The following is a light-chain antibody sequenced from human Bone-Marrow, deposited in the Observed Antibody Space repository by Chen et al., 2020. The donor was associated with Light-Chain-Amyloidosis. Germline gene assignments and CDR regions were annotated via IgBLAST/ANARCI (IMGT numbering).Light chain of an antibody. V-gene: IGLV2-14*01. CDR2: EVT. J-gene: IGLJ1*01. CDR3: SSYTITNTLV. CDR1: SSDVGGDNH. Sequence: QSALPQPASVSGSPGQSITLSFTGTSSDVGGDNHVSWYQQHPDKAPKLMIYEVTNRPSWVPDRFSGSKSDNTASLTISELQTEDEADYFCSSYTITNTLVFGSGTRVTVL.